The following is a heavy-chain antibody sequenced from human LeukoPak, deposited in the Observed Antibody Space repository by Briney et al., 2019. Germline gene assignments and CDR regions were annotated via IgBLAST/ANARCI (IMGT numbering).Heavy chain of an antibody. CDR2: IYYSGST. CDR1: GGSISSYY. CDR3: ARQSDSSGYYYLGAFDF. Sequence: SETLSLTCTVSGGSISSYYWRWIRQPPGKGLEWMGYIYYSGSTNYNPSLMSRVTISVDTSKNQFSLKLSSVTAADTAVYYCARQSDSSGYYYLGAFDFWGQGTMVTVSS. D-gene: IGHD3-22*01. V-gene: IGHV4-59*01. J-gene: IGHJ3*01.